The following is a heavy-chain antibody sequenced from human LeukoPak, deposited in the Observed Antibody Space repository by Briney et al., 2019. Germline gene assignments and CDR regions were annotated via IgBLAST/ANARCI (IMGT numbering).Heavy chain of an antibody. V-gene: IGHV3-23*01. CDR3: AKGSAIFGVVIIIY. Sequence: GGSLRLSCAASGFTFSSYAMSWVRQAPGKGLEWVSAISGSGGSTYYADSVKGRFTISRDNSKNTLYLQMNSLRAEDTAVYCCAKGSAIFGVVIIIYWGQGTLVTVSS. CDR1: GFTFSSYA. J-gene: IGHJ4*02. D-gene: IGHD3-3*01. CDR2: ISGSGGST.